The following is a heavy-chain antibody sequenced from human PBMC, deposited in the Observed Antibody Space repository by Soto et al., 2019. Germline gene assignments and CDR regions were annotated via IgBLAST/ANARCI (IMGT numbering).Heavy chain of an antibody. Sequence: PSETLSLTCTVSGGSISSYYWSWIRQPPGKGLEWIGYIYYSGSTNYNPSLKSRVTISVDTSKNQFSLKLSSVTAADTAVYYCARDPHSGYDYDAFDIWGQGTMVTVSS. CDR2: IYYSGST. V-gene: IGHV4-59*01. J-gene: IGHJ3*02. CDR1: GGSISSYY. D-gene: IGHD5-12*01. CDR3: ARDPHSGYDYDAFDI.